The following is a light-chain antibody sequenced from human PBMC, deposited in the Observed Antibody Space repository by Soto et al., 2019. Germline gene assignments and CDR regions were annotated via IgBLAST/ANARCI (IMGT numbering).Light chain of an antibody. Sequence: EIVLTQSPGSLSVSPGERATLSCRASHSVSDNNRYLAWYQQKPGQSPRLLIYGASMRATGIPDRFSGSGSGTDCILTISRLDPEDFAVYYCQHYGSAPRTFGPGTKVDMK. V-gene: IGKV3-20*01. CDR1: HSVSDNNRY. CDR3: QHYGSAPRT. CDR2: GAS. J-gene: IGKJ3*01.